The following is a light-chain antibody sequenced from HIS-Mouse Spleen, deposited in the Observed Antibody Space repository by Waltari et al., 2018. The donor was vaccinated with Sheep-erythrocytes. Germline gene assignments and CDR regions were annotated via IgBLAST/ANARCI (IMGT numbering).Light chain of an antibody. J-gene: IGLJ3*02. V-gene: IGLV2-23*01. CDR2: EGS. Sequence: QSALTQPASVAGSPVQSLTISCTGTSSDVGSYNLFSWYQRHPGKAPKPMIYEGSKRPSGVSNRFSGSKSGNTASLTISGLQAEDEADYYCCSYAGSSTPWVFGGGTKLTVL. CDR3: CSYAGSSTPWV. CDR1: SSDVGSYNL.